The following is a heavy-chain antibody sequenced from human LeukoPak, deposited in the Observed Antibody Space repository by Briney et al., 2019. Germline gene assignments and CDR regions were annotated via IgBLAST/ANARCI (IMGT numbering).Heavy chain of an antibody. Sequence: ASVKVSCKASGYTFTSYGISWVRQAPGQGLEWMGWISAYNGNTNHAQKLQGRVTMTTDTSTRTAYLELRSLRSDDTAVYYCARELDGTRSSFDYWGQGALVTVSS. CDR2: ISAYNGNT. V-gene: IGHV1-18*01. J-gene: IGHJ4*02. CDR1: GYTFTSYG. CDR3: ARELDGTRSSFDY. D-gene: IGHD1-26*01.